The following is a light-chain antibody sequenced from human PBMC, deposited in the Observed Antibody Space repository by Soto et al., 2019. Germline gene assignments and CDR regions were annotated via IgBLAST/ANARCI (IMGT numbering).Light chain of an antibody. V-gene: IGLV2-14*03. CDR3: SSNTSRSTLFYV. Sequence: QSVLAQPASVSGSPGQSITISCTGTSSDVGGYNYVSWYQHHPGKAPQLMIYDVTNRPSGISNRFSGSKSGNTASLTISGLQAEDEADYYCSSNTSRSTLFYVFGTGTKVTVL. CDR2: DVT. CDR1: SSDVGGYNY. J-gene: IGLJ1*01.